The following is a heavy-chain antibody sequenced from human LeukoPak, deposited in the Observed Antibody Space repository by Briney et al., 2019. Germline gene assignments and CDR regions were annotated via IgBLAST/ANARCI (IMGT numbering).Heavy chain of an antibody. CDR3: ARAIYGDAPGDGGNY. D-gene: IGHD4-17*01. J-gene: IGHJ4*02. Sequence: GGSLRLSCAASGFTVSSNYMSWVRQAPGRGLEWVAVISRDGITKDFADSVKGRFTISRDNSKNTLYLQMNSLRTEDTAVYYCARAIYGDAPGDGGNYWGQGTLVTVSS. CDR1: GFTVSSNY. V-gene: IGHV3-30-3*01. CDR2: ISRDGITK.